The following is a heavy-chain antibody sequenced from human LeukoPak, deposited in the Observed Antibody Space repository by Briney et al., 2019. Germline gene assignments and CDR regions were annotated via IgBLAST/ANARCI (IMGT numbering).Heavy chain of an antibody. D-gene: IGHD6-13*01. V-gene: IGHV4-39*07. CDR3: AREVGGSSWDFDY. Sequence: SSETLSLTCTVSGGSISSSSYYRGWIRQPPGKGLEWIGSIYYSGSTNYNPSLKSRVTISVDTSKNQFSLKLSSVTAADTAVYYCAREVGGSSWDFDYWGQGTLVTVSS. CDR2: IYYSGST. CDR1: GGSISSSSYY. J-gene: IGHJ4*02.